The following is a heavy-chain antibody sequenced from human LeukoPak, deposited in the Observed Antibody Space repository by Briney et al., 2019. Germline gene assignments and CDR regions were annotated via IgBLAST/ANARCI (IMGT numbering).Heavy chain of an antibody. CDR3: ARGLPRWLQFLPWFDP. Sequence: PSETLSLTCTVSGGSISTYYWSWVRQPPGKGLEWIGYIHYSGSNNYNPSLKSRVTTSVDTSKNQFSLKLSSVTAADTAVYYCARGLPRWLQFLPWFDPWGQGTLVTVSS. J-gene: IGHJ5*02. D-gene: IGHD5-24*01. CDR2: IHYSGSN. CDR1: GGSISTYY. V-gene: IGHV4-59*12.